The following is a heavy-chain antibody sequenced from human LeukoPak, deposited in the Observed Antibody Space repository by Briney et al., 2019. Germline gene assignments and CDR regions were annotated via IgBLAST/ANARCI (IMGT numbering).Heavy chain of an antibody. D-gene: IGHD4-11*01. CDR2: MNPNSGNT. CDR3: AKASNYYYYYALDV. V-gene: IGHV1-8*01. Sequence: GASGKVSCKASGYTFSSYDINWVRQATGQGLEWMGWMNPNSGNTGYAQNFQGRVTMTRNTSINTAYMELSSLRPDDTAVYFCAKASNYYYYYALDVWGQGTTVTVSS. J-gene: IGHJ6*02. CDR1: GYTFSSYD.